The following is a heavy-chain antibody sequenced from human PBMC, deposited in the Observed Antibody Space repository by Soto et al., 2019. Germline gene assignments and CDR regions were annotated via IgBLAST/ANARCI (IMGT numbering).Heavy chain of an antibody. J-gene: IGHJ4*02. CDR1: GGSTSRGGSY. Sequence: SETLSLTCTVSGGSTSRGGSYWSWIRQHPRRGLEWIGYISSSGSTYYNPSLRSRVAISIDTSKNHFSLRLTAVTPADTAVYYCASSALMATIPDSWGPGTLVTVSS. V-gene: IGHV4-31*03. CDR2: ISSSGST. CDR3: ASSALMATIPDS.